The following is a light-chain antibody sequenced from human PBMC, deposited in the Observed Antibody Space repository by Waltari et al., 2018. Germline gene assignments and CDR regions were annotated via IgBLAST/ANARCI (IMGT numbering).Light chain of an antibody. V-gene: IGKV1-5*03. Sequence: DIQMTQSPSTLSASVGDRVTITCRASQNIVTWLTWYQQKPGKAPKVLIYKASNLKSGVPSRFSGSGSGTEFTLTINSLQPDDFATDYCQQYNTYWTFGQGTKVEIK. CDR3: QQYNTYWT. CDR2: KAS. CDR1: QNIVTW. J-gene: IGKJ1*01.